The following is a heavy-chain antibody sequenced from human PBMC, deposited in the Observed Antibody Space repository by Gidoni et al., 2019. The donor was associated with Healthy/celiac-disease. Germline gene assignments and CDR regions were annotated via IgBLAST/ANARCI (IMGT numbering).Heavy chain of an antibody. V-gene: IGHV4-34*01. D-gene: IGHD2-8*02. J-gene: IGHJ6*02. CDR2: ITHSGST. CDR3: ARVRNKYCPGMDV. CDR1: GWSFSGYY. Sequence: QLQLQQWGAGLLKPSETLSLTCAVYGWSFSGYYWSWIRQPPGKGLEWIGEITHSGSTNYNPSLKSRVTISVDTSKNQFSLKLSSVTAADTAVYYCARVRNKYCPGMDVWGQGTTVTVSS.